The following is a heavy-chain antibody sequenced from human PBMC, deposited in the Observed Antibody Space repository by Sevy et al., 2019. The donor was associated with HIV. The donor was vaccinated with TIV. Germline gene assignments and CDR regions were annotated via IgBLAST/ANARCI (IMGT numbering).Heavy chain of an antibody. CDR1: GFTFSNAW. D-gene: IGHD6-19*01. J-gene: IGHJ4*02. V-gene: IGHV3-15*01. CDR2: ITDGGTT. Sequence: GGSLRLSCAASGFTFSNAWMSWVRQAPGEGLEWVGRITDGGTTDYAAPVKGRFTISRDDSKDTLYLQMNSLKTEDTAVYYCVRVVTVADRWLLYWGQGTLVTVSS. CDR3: VRVVTVADRWLLY.